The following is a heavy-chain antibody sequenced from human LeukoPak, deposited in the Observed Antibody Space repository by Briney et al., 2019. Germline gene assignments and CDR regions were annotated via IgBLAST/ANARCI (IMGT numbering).Heavy chain of an antibody. CDR3: ARWSGVVAVAGGGFDY. Sequence: ASVKVSCKASGYTFTSYAMHWVRQAPGQRLEWMGWINAGNGNTKYSQKFQGRVTITRDTSASTAYMELSSLRSEDTAVYYCARWSGVVAVAGGGFDYWGQGTLVTVPS. V-gene: IGHV1-3*01. CDR1: GYTFTSYA. CDR2: INAGNGNT. J-gene: IGHJ4*02. D-gene: IGHD6-19*01.